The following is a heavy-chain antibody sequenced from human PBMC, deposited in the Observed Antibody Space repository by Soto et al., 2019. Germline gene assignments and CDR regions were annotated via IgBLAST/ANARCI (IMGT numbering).Heavy chain of an antibody. CDR3: AIPIHDYGDYVDAFDI. CDR1: GFTFSSYA. J-gene: IGHJ3*02. V-gene: IGHV3-23*01. Sequence: GSLRLSCAASGFTFSSYAMSWVRQAPGKGLEWVSAISGSGGSTYYADSVKGRFTISRDNSKNTLYLQMNSLRAEDTAVYYCAIPIHDYGDYVDAFDIWGQGTMVTVSS. CDR2: ISGSGGST. D-gene: IGHD4-17*01.